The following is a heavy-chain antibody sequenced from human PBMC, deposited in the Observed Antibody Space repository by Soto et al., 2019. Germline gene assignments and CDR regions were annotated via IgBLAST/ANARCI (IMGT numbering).Heavy chain of an antibody. CDR2: IIPLFGTA. CDR3: ATALVENPASPVES. D-gene: IGHD3-10*01. CDR1: GVTFSSET. Sequence: QVQLVQSGAEVKKPGSSVKVSCKASGVTFSSETISWVRQAPGQGLEWVGGIIPLFGTANYAQKFQGRVTITADESTSTLYIELGSLRSDDTAVYYCATALVENPASPVESWGQGTVVTVSS. V-gene: IGHV1-69*01. J-gene: IGHJ4*02.